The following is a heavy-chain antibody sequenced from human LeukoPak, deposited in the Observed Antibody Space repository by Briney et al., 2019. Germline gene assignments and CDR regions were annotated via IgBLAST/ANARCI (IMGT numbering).Heavy chain of an antibody. V-gene: IGHV4-59*11. Sequence: PSETLSLTCTVPGGSIRSQYWSWIRQPPRQGLEWVGFIYSSGTTNYNPYLKSRVTISDDTSTNQFSLKVSSVTAADTAVYYCARIYYGSPDYFFYYMDVWGKGTTVTVSS. D-gene: IGHD3-10*01. CDR2: IYSSGTT. CDR3: ARIYYGSPDYFFYYMDV. J-gene: IGHJ6*03. CDR1: GGSIRSQY.